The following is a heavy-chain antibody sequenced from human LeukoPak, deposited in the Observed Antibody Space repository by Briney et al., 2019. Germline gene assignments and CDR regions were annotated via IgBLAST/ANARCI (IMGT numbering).Heavy chain of an antibody. CDR3: ARYGVYGDYYYYGMDV. Sequence: ASVKVSCKASGYTFTSYGISWVRQAPGQGLEWMGWISAYNGNTNYAQKLQGRVTMTTDTSTSTAYMELRSLRSDDTAVYYCARYGVYGDYYYYGMDVWGQGTTVTVSS. V-gene: IGHV1-18*01. J-gene: IGHJ6*02. D-gene: IGHD4-17*01. CDR2: ISAYNGNT. CDR1: GYTFTSYG.